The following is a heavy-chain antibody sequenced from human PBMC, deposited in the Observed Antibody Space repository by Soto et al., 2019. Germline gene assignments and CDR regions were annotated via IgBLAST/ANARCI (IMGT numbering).Heavy chain of an antibody. J-gene: IGHJ5*02. CDR1: GYSFTTYW. CDR2: IDPRDSYT. Sequence: PWEPLKIPWEASGYSFTTYWISWVRQMPGKGLEWMGAIDPRDSYTKYSPSFQGHVTISVDKSISTAYLQWNSLKASDTAIYYCAREKSDLELFNWLDPWGQGTLVTVSS. CDR3: AREKSDLELFNWLDP. V-gene: IGHV5-10-1*01. D-gene: IGHD1-7*01.